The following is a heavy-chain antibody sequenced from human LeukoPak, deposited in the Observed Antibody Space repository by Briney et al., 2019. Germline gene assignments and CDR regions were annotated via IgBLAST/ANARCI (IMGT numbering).Heavy chain of an antibody. CDR3: ARVVPMVRGGLRVMDV. V-gene: IGHV4-61*02. D-gene: IGHD3-10*01. Sequence: SQTLSLTCTVSGGSISSGSYYWSWIRQPAGKGLEWIGRIYTSGSTNYNPSLKSRVTISVDTSKNQFSLKLSSVTAADTAVYYCARVVPMVRGGLRVMDVWGKGTTVTVSS. CDR2: IYTSGST. CDR1: GGSISSGSYY. J-gene: IGHJ6*03.